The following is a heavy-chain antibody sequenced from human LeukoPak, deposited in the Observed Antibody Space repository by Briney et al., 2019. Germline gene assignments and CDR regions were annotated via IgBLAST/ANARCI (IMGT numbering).Heavy chain of an antibody. J-gene: IGHJ4*02. Sequence: VSVKVSCKASGYTFTTYGVTWVRQAPGQGLEWMGWISAYNDNTNYAQKLQGRVTMTADTSTSTAYMELRSLRYDDTAVYYCATKGGGYCSSSSCYIYDYWGQGTLVTVSS. CDR3: ATKGGGYCSSSSCYIYDY. CDR2: ISAYNDNT. CDR1: GYTFTTYG. V-gene: IGHV1-18*01. D-gene: IGHD2-2*02.